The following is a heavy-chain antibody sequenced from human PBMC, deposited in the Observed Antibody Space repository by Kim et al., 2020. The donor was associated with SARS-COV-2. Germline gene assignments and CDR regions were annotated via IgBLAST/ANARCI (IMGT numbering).Heavy chain of an antibody. CDR3: ARTYYGFDY. CDR2: SGNT. D-gene: IGHD3-22*01. V-gene: IGHV4-34*01. J-gene: IGHJ4*02. Sequence: SGNTNYTPSLKSRVTLSVDTSKKQISLKVFSVTAADTAVYYCARTYYGFDYWGQGTMVTVSS.